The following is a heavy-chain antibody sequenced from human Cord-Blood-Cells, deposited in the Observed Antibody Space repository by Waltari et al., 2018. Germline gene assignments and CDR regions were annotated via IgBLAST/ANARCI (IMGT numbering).Heavy chain of an antibody. CDR2: INHSGST. V-gene: IGHV4-34*01. J-gene: IGHJ4*02. D-gene: IGHD3-10*01. Sequence: QVQLQQWGAGLLKPSETLSLTCAVYGRSFSVYYWSWIRQPPGKGLEWIGEINHSGSTNYNPSLKSRVTISVDTSKNQFSLKLSSVTAADTAVYYCARVPGIDYWGQGTLVTVSS. CDR3: ARVPGIDY. CDR1: GRSFSVYY.